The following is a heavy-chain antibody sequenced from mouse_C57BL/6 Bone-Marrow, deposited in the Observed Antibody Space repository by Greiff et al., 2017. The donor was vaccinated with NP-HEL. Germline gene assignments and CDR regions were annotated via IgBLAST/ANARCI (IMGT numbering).Heavy chain of an antibody. J-gene: IGHJ2*01. CDR2: INPSNGGT. CDR1: GYTFTSYW. Sequence: QVQLQQPGTELVKPGASVKLSCKASGYTFTSYWMHWVKQRPGQGLEWIGNINPSNGGTNYNEKFKSKATLTVDKSSSTAYMQLSSLTSEDSAVYYCARCPIYYYGSRGYFDYWGRGTTLTVSS. V-gene: IGHV1-53*01. CDR3: ARCPIYYYGSRGYFDY. D-gene: IGHD1-1*01.